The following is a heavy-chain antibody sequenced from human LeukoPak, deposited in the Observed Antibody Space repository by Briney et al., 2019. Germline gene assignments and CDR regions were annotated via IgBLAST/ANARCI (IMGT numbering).Heavy chain of an antibody. CDR3: ARDSQKFGYSYGSALAY. CDR2: IYTSGST. J-gene: IGHJ4*02. CDR1: GGSFSGYY. V-gene: IGHV4-4*07. D-gene: IGHD5-18*01. Sequence: SETLSLTCAVYGGSFSGYYWSWIRQPAGKGLEWIGRIYTSGSTNYNPSLKSRVTMSVDTSKNQFSLKLSSVTAADTAVYYCARDSQKFGYSYGSALAYWGQGTLVTVSS.